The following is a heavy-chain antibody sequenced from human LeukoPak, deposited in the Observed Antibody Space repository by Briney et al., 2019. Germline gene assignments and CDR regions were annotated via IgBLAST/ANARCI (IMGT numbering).Heavy chain of an antibody. D-gene: IGHD1-7*01. V-gene: IGHV3-11*04. CDR1: GFTFSDYY. Sequence: PGGSLRLSCAASGFTFSDYYMSWIRQAPGKGLEWVSYISSSGSTIYYADSVKGRFTISRDNAKNSLYLQMNSLRAEDTAVYYCARDTRRYNWNYGIDYWGQGTLVTVSS. CDR3: ARDTRRYNWNYGIDY. J-gene: IGHJ4*02. CDR2: ISSSGSTI.